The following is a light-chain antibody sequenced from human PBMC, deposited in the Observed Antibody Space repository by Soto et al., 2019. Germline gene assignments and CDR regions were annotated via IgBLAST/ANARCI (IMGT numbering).Light chain of an antibody. CDR3: LLSYSGARGV. CDR2: DTS. Sequence: QAVVTQEPSLTVSPGGTVTLTWGSSTRAVTSGHYPYWFQQKPGQAPRTLIYDTSNKHSWTPARFSGSLLGGKAALTLSGAQPEDEAEYYCLLSYSGARGVFGGGTKLTVL. J-gene: IGLJ3*02. V-gene: IGLV7-46*01. CDR1: TRAVTSGHY.